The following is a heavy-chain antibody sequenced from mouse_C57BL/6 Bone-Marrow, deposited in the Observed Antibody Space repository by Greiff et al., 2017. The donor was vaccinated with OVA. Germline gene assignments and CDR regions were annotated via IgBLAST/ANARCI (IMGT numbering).Heavy chain of an antibody. CDR2: INPSSGYT. CDR1: GYTFTSYW. V-gene: IGHV1-7*01. Sequence: QVQLQQSGAELAKPGASVKLSCKASGYTFTSYWMHWVKQRPGQGLEWIGYINPSSGYTKYNQKFKDKATLTADKSSSTVYMELSRLTSEDSAFYFCARHGDYYGRSYYAMDYWGQGTSVTVSS. J-gene: IGHJ4*01. CDR3: ARHGDYYGRSYYAMDY. D-gene: IGHD1-1*01.